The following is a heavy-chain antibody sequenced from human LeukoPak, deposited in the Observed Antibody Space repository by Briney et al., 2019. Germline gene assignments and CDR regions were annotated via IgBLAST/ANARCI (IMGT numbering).Heavy chain of an antibody. CDR1: GFAFSTYA. V-gene: IGHV3-64*01. D-gene: IGHD4-17*01. J-gene: IGHJ4*02. Sequence: GGSLRLSCAASGFAFSTYAMHWVRQAPGKGLEYVSAISSDGDSTYYANSVKGRFTISRDNSKNTLYLQMGSLRAEDMAVYYCARSEQQDFGDYEFDYWGQGTLVTVSS. CDR3: ARSEQQDFGDYEFDY. CDR2: ISSDGDST.